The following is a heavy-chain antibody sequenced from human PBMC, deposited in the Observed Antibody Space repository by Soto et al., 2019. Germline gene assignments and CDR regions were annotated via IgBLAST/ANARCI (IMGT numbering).Heavy chain of an antibody. CDR1: GSTFTSYY. D-gene: IGHD3-3*01. CDR2: INPSGGST. J-gene: IGHJ6*02. CDR3: ARDHLRFLEWLLGYGMDV. Sequence: ASVKISCKASGSTFTSYYMHWVRQAPGQGIEWMGIINPSGGSTSYAQKFQGRVTMTRDTSTSTVYMELSSLRSEDTAVYYCARDHLRFLEWLLGYGMDVWGQGTTVTVSS. V-gene: IGHV1-46*01.